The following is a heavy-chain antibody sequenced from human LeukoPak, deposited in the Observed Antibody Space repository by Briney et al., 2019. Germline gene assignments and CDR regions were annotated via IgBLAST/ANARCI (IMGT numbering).Heavy chain of an antibody. CDR2: MNPNSGNT. Sequence: GASVKVSCKASGYTFTSYDINWVRQATGQGLEWMGWMNPNSGNTGYAQKFQGRVTMTRNTSISTAYMELSSLRSEDTAVYYCANLAYCGGDCYYSGDYYYYGMDVWGQGTMVTVSS. J-gene: IGHJ6*02. CDR1: GYTFTSYD. CDR3: ANLAYCGGDCYYSGDYYYYGMDV. D-gene: IGHD2-21*02. V-gene: IGHV1-8*01.